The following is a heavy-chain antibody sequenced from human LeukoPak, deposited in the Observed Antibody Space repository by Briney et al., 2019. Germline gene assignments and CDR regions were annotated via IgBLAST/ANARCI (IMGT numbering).Heavy chain of an antibody. CDR1: GFTFSSYA. CDR3: AKGSSSRHNFDY. D-gene: IGHD6-13*01. V-gene: IGHV3-23*01. CDR2: ISGSGGST. J-gene: IGHJ4*02. Sequence: GGSLRLSCAASGFTFSSYAMSWVRQAPGKGLEWVSAISGSGGSTYYADSVKGRFTISRDNSKNMLYLQMNSLRAEDTAVYYCAKGSSSRHNFDYWGQGTLVTVSS.